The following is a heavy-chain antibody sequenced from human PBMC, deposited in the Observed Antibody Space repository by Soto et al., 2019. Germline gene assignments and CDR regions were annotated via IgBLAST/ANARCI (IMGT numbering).Heavy chain of an antibody. V-gene: IGHV4-39*01. CDR2: IYYSGST. CDR1: GGSISSSSYY. CDR3: ARHGGYCSGGSCPKMMFPLGMPDY. Sequence: QLQLQESGPGLVKPSETLSLTCTVSGGSISSSSYYWGWIRQPPGKGLEWIGSIYYSGSTYYNPSLKSRVTISVDTSKNQFSLKLSSVTAADTAVYYCARHGGYCSGGSCPKMMFPLGMPDYWGQGTLVTVSS. J-gene: IGHJ4*02. D-gene: IGHD2-15*01.